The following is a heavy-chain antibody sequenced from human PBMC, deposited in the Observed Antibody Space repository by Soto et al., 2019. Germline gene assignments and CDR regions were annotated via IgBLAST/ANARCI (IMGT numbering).Heavy chain of an antibody. D-gene: IGHD3-16*01. Sequence: GGSLRLSGAASGFTFSSYAMGWVRQAPGKGLEWVSAISGSGGSTYYADSVKGRFTISRDNSKNTLYLQMNSLRAEDTAVYYCAKDPSRDYIWGSYIDYWGQGTLVTVSS. V-gene: IGHV3-23*01. CDR2: ISGSGGST. J-gene: IGHJ4*02. CDR3: AKDPSRDYIWGSYIDY. CDR1: GFTFSSYA.